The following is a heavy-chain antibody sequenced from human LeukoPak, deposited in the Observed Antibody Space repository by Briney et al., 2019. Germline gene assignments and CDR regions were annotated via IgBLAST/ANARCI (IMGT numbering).Heavy chain of an antibody. V-gene: IGHV3-23*01. CDR1: GFTFSSYG. CDR2: ISGSGGST. CDR3: AKKSRGSGSYYGDY. Sequence: GGSLRLSCAASGFTFSSYGMSWVRQAPGKGLEWVSAISGSGGSTYYADSVKGRFTISRDSSKNTLYLQMNSLRAEDTAVYYCAKKSRGSGSYYGDYWGQGILVTVSS. J-gene: IGHJ4*02. D-gene: IGHD3-10*01.